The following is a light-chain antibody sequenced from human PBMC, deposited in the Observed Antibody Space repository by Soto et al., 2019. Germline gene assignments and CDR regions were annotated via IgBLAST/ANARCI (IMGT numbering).Light chain of an antibody. Sequence: QSALAQPASVSGSPGQSITISCTGPTSDIAGYTYVSWYQQHPGKATKLLIYEVTSRASGVSHRFSGSKSGNTASLTISGLQAEDEAEYYCNSYTSASFYVFGTGTKLTVL. V-gene: IGLV2-14*01. CDR1: TSDIAGYTY. CDR3: NSYTSASFYV. CDR2: EVT. J-gene: IGLJ1*01.